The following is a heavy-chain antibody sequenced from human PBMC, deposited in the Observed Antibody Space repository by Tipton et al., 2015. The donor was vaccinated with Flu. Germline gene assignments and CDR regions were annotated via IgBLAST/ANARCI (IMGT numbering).Heavy chain of an antibody. CDR1: GDSMRSDYF. Sequence: TLSLTCTVSGDSMRSDYFWAWIRQAPGKGLEWIGNIHYSGSPHYNPSLKSRVTITVDTSKNQFSLRLRSVTAADTATYFCAREFGYWGQGTRVTVSS. CDR3: AREFGY. D-gene: IGHD3-10*01. V-gene: IGHV4-38-2*02. CDR2: IHYSGSP. J-gene: IGHJ4*02.